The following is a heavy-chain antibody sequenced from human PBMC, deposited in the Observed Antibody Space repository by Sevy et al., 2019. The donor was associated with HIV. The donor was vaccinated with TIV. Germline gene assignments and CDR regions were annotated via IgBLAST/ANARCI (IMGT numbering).Heavy chain of an antibody. V-gene: IGHV1-2*06. CDR1: GYTFTGDY. CDR3: ARDGGGGTTNSGMDV. D-gene: IGHD1-7*01. CDR2: VYPNSGGT. Sequence: PGASVKVSCKASGYTFTGDYLHWVRQAPRQGLEWMGRVYPNSGGTNYAQKFQGRVTMTRDTSISTAYMELSRLRSDDTAVYYCARDGGGGTTNSGMDVWGQGTTVTVSS. J-gene: IGHJ6*02.